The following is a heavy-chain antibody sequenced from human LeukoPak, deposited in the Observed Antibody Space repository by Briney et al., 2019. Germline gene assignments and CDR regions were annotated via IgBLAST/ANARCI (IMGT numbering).Heavy chain of an antibody. CDR3: ARDPKSSAFDL. Sequence: GGSLRLSCVASGFTFSTYWMSWVRQTPEKGLEFVANIKQDGSVKNCMESLKGRSTISRDNAGQSLYLEINSLRADDTAVYYCARDPKSSAFDLWGQGALVTVSS. CDR2: IKQDGSVK. V-gene: IGHV3-7*01. J-gene: IGHJ4*02. CDR1: GFTFSTYW.